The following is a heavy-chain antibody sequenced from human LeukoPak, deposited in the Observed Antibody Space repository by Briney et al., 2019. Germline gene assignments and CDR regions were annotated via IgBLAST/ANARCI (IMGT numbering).Heavy chain of an antibody. CDR1: GFIFSSNG. D-gene: IGHD1-26*01. J-gene: IGHJ4*02. Sequence: PGGSLRLSCVASGFIFSSNGMHWVRQAPGKGLEWVAVISYDGSNKYYADSVKGRFTISRDNSKNTLYLQMNSLRAEDTAVYYCVRDLGGRSGHWGQGTLVTVSS. CDR3: VRDLGGRSGH. CDR2: ISYDGSNK. V-gene: IGHV3-30*03.